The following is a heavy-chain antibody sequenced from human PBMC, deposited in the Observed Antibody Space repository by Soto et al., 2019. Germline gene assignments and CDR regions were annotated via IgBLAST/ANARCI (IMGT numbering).Heavy chain of an antibody. V-gene: IGHV4-39*01. Sequence: SETLSLTCTVSGGSISSSSYYWGWIRQPPGKGLEWIGSIYYSGSTYYNPSLKSRVTISVDTSKNQFSLKLSSVTAADTAVYYCARQGYCSSTSCYSLFDYWGQGTLVTVSS. CDR1: GGSISSSSYY. CDR3: ARQGYCSSTSCYSLFDY. D-gene: IGHD2-2*01. CDR2: IYYSGST. J-gene: IGHJ4*02.